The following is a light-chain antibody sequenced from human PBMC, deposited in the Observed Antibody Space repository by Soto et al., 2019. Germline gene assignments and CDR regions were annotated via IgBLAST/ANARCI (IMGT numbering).Light chain of an antibody. CDR3: QQYAGSPPIT. CDR1: QSVSSSF. Sequence: EIVLTQSPGTLSLSAGERATLSCRASQSVSSSFLAWYQQKPGQAPRLLIYGASSRATGIPDRFSGSGSATDFTLTISRLEPEDFAVYYCQQYAGSPPITFGQGTRLEIK. V-gene: IGKV3-20*01. J-gene: IGKJ5*01. CDR2: GAS.